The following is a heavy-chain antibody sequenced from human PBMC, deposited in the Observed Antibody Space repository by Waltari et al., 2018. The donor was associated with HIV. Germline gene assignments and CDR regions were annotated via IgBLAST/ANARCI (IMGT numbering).Heavy chain of an antibody. CDR3: ARVCFGGSYCYYYYGMDV. CDR1: GFTFSSYS. D-gene: IGHD1-26*01. J-gene: IGHJ6*02. V-gene: IGHV3-48*01. Sequence: EVQLVESGGGLVQPGGSLRLSCAASGFTFSSYSMNWVRQAPGKGLEWVSYISSSSSTIYYADSVKGRFTISRDNAKNSLYLQMNSLRAEDTAVYYCARVCFGGSYCYYYYGMDVWGQGTTVTVSS. CDR2: ISSSSSTI.